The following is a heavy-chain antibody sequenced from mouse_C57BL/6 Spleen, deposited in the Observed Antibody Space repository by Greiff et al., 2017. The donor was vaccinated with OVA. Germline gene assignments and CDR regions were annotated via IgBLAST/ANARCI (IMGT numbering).Heavy chain of an antibody. J-gene: IGHJ1*03. CDR2: IHPNSGST. D-gene: IGHD1-1*01. Sequence: VQLQQPGAELVKPGASVKLSCKASGYTFTSYWMHWVKQRPGQGLEWIGMIHPNSGSTNYNEKFKSKATLTVDKSSSTAYMKLSSLTSEDSAGYYCARERATVGSHWYCDVWGTGTTVTGSS. V-gene: IGHV1-64*01. CDR1: GYTFTSYW. CDR3: ARERATVGSHWYCDV.